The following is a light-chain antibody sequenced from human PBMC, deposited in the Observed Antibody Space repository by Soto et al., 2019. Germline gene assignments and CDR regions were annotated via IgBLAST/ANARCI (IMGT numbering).Light chain of an antibody. CDR2: GAP. Sequence: EIVMTQSPATLSVSPGGIATLSCRANQSISDTLALYQQKPGQAPRLLIPGAPTRATGFPARSSGSGSGTDFTLTISSLQSEDLAVYYCQQYNNWPWTFGQGTKVQIQ. V-gene: IGKV3-15*01. J-gene: IGKJ1*01. CDR1: QSISDT. CDR3: QQYNNWPWT.